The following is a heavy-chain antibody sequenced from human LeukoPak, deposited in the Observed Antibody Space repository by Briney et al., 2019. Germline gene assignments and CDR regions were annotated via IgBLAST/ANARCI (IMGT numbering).Heavy chain of an antibody. J-gene: IGHJ4*01. CDR2: ISGSGGTT. CDR1: GFTFSNYG. CDR3: ARVVDHDYGDYYLDY. V-gene: IGHV3-23*01. Sequence: GGSLRLSCAASGFTFSNYGMSWVRQAPGKGLEWVSAISGSGGTTYYADSVKGRFTISRDNSKNTLYLQMNSLRAEDTAVYYCARVVDHDYGDYYLDYWGQEPWSPSPQ. D-gene: IGHD4-17*01.